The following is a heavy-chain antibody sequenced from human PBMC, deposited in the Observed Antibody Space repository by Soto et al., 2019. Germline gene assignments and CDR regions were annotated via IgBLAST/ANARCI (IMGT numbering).Heavy chain of an antibody. Sequence: GGSLRLSCAASGFTFSSYAMHWVRQAPGKGLEWVAVISYDGSNKYYADSVKGRFTISRDNSKNTLYLQMNSLRAEDTAVYYCARDGDFWSGYHTEGGFDYWGQGTLVTVSS. D-gene: IGHD3-3*01. CDR1: GFTFSSYA. J-gene: IGHJ4*02. V-gene: IGHV3-30-3*01. CDR2: ISYDGSNK. CDR3: ARDGDFWSGYHTEGGFDY.